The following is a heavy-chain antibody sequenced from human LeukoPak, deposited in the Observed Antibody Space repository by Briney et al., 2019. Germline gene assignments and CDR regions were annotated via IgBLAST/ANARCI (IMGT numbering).Heavy chain of an antibody. V-gene: IGHV3-66*01. CDR1: GFTVSSNY. CDR3: ATRAEGSYYGSGSYYGMDV. D-gene: IGHD3-10*01. Sequence: GGSLRLSCAASGFTVSSNYMSWVRQAPGRGLEWVSLIYSDGTTYYADSVKGRFTTSRDNSKNTLYLQMDSPRAEDTAVYFCATRAEGSYYGSGSYYGMDVWGQGTTVTVSS. J-gene: IGHJ6*02. CDR2: IYSDGTT.